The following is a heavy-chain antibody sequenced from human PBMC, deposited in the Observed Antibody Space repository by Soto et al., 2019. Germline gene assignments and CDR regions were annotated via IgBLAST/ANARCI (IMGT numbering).Heavy chain of an antibody. V-gene: IGHV4-31*03. CDR2: IYYSGST. D-gene: IGHD1-26*01. J-gene: IGHJ4*02. CDR1: GGSISSGGYY. CDR3: ARDHGATNRLGN. Sequence: PSETLSLTCTVSGGSISSGGYYWSWIRQHPGKGLEWIGYIYYSGSTYYNPSLKSRVTISVDTSKNQFSLKLSSVTAADTAVYYCARDHGATNRLGNWGQGTLVTVSS.